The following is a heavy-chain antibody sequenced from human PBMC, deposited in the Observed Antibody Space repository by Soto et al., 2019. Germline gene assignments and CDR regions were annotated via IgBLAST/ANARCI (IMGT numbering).Heavy chain of an antibody. D-gene: IGHD6-6*01. V-gene: IGHV3-49*03. Sequence: HPGGSLRLSCTAPGFTFGDYAMSWFRQAPGKGLEWVGFIRSKAYGGTTEYAASVKGRFTISRDDSKSIAYLQMNSLKTEDTAVYYCTRGIAACPDSRHRVYWGQGTLVTVSS. J-gene: IGHJ4*02. CDR3: TRGIAACPDSRHRVY. CDR2: IRSKAYGGTT. CDR1: GFTFGDYA.